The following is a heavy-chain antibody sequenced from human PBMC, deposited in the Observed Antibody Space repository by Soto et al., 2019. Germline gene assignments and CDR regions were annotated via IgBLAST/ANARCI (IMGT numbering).Heavy chain of an antibody. CDR1: GFTFSTYS. V-gene: IGHV3-48*02. J-gene: IGHJ5*02. CDR2: ITGSGSPT. CDR3: ARDNGIEGSFDP. Sequence: EVQLVESGGGLVQPGGSLRLSCVASGFTFSTYSMNWARQAPGKGLEWIAYITGSGSPTFYADSVKGRFTISRDNAKNSLYLQMNSLRDEDTSVYYCARDNGIEGSFDPWGQGTLVTVFS.